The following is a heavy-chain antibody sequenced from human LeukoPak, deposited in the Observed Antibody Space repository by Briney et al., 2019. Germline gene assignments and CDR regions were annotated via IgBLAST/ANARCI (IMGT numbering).Heavy chain of an antibody. CDR2: IKQDGSEK. CDR1: GFTFTSYF. Sequence: PGGSLRLSCVASGFTFTSYFMSWVRQAPGKGLEWVANIKQDGSEKYYVDSVKGRFTISRDNAKNSLYLQMNSLGAEDTAVYFCSGSGWSNYYYGMDVWGQGTTVTVSS. J-gene: IGHJ6*02. D-gene: IGHD6-19*01. V-gene: IGHV3-7*01. CDR3: SGSGWSNYYYGMDV.